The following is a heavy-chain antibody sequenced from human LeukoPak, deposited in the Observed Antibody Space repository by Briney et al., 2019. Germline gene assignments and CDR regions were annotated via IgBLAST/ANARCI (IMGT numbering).Heavy chain of an antibody. D-gene: IGHD3-10*01. V-gene: IGHV3-11*01. CDR3: ARDGKMVRLYHFDY. Sequence: GGSLRLSCAASGFTFSDYYMSWIRQAPGKGLEWVSYISSSGSTIYYADSVKGRFTISRDNAKNSLYLQVNSLRAEDTAVYYCARDGKMVRLYHFDYWGQGTLVTVSS. J-gene: IGHJ4*02. CDR1: GFTFSDYY. CDR2: ISSSGSTI.